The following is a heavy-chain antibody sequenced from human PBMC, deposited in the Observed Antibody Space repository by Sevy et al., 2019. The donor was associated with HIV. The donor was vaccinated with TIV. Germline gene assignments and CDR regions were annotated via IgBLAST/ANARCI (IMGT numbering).Heavy chain of an antibody. V-gene: IGHV3-48*02. Sequence: GGSLRLSCAASGFTFSSYSMNWVRQAPGKGLEWVSYISRSSSTIYYADSVKGRFTISRDNAKNSLYLQMNGLREEDTAVYYCARERKMYDSSGYYFHFDYWGQGTLVTVSS. J-gene: IGHJ4*02. CDR1: GFTFSSYS. D-gene: IGHD3-22*01. CDR2: ISRSSSTI. CDR3: ARERKMYDSSGYYFHFDY.